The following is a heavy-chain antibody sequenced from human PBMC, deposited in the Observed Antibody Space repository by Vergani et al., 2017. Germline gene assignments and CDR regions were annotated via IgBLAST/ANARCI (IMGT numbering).Heavy chain of an antibody. D-gene: IGHD2-2*01. CDR3: AKLSTPPNYFDY. Sequence: EVQLLESGGGLVQPGGSLRLSCAASGFTFSSYAMSWVRQAPGKGLEWVSAISGSGGSTDYADSVKGRFTISRDNSKNTLYLQMNSLRAEDTAVYYCAKLSTPPNYFDYWGQGTLVTVSS. V-gene: IGHV3-23*01. CDR1: GFTFSSYA. J-gene: IGHJ4*02. CDR2: ISGSGGST.